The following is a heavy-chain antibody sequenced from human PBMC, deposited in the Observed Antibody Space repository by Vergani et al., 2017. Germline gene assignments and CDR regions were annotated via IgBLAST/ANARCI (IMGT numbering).Heavy chain of an antibody. J-gene: IGHJ4*02. CDR3: ARDEVTMVRGVIEGREDY. CDR2: ISAYNGNT. V-gene: IGHV1-18*01. CDR1: GYTFTSYG. Sequence: QVQLVQSGAEVKKPGASVKVSCKASGYTFTSYGISWVRQAPGQGLEWMGWISAYNGNTNYAQKPQGRVTMTTDTSTSTAYMELRSLRSDDTAVYYCARDEVTMVRGVIEGREDYWGQGTLVTVSS. D-gene: IGHD3-10*01.